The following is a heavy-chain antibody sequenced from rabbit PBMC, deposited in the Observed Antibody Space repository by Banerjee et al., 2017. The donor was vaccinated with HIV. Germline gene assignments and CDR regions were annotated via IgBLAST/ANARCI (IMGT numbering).Heavy chain of an antibody. D-gene: IGHD4-1*01. V-gene: IGHV1S40*01. CDR2: IYTGHGGS. CDR1: GFSFSSGYD. CDR3: ASGDSNSDWAFNL. Sequence: QSLEESGGDLVKPGGSLTLTCKASGFSFSSGYDMCWVRQAPGKGLEWIACIYTGHGGSFYASWVNGRFTISLDNAQNTVFLQMTSLTGADTATYFCASGDSNSDWAFNLWGPGTLVTVS. J-gene: IGHJ4*01.